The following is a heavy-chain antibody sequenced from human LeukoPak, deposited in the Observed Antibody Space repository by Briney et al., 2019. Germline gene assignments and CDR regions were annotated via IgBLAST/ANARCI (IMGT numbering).Heavy chain of an antibody. Sequence: PGGSLRLSCRASGFTFSSYSMNWVRQAPGKGLEWVSSISSSSSYIYYADSVKGRFTISRDNAKNSLYLQMNSLRAEDTAVYYCARDVGSSGWYSAFDIWGQGTMVTVSS. CDR1: GFTFSSYS. J-gene: IGHJ3*02. CDR2: ISSSSSYI. V-gene: IGHV3-21*01. CDR3: ARDVGSSGWYSAFDI. D-gene: IGHD6-19*01.